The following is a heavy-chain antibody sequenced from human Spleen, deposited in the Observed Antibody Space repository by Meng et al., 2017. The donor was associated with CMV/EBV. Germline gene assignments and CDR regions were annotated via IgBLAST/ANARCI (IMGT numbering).Heavy chain of an antibody. D-gene: IGHD6-13*01. J-gene: IGHJ5*02. CDR1: GGSISSYY. Sequence: QLQLQESGPGRVKPSETLSLNCTVSGGSISSYYWSWIRQPAGKGLEWIGRIYTSGSTYYNPSLKSRVTISVDTSKNQFSLKLSSVTAADTAVYYCARGGKQQGWFDPWGQGTLVTVSS. CDR2: IYTSGST. CDR3: ARGGKQQGWFDP. V-gene: IGHV4-4*07.